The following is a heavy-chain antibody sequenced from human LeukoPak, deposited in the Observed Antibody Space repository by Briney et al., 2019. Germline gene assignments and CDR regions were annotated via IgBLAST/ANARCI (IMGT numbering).Heavy chain of an antibody. J-gene: IGHJ5*02. D-gene: IGHD6-19*01. Sequence: LAGGSLRLSCAASGFTFSGSAMHWVRQASGKGLEWVGRIGSKANNYATAYAASVKGRFTISRDDSKNTAYLQMNSLKTEDTAVYYCTRPVARTWGWFDPWGQGTLVAVSS. V-gene: IGHV3-73*01. CDR3: TRPVARTWGWFDP. CDR1: GFTFSGSA. CDR2: IGSKANNYAT.